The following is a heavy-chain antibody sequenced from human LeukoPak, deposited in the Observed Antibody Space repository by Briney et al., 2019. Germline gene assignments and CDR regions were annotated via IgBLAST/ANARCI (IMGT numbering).Heavy chain of an antibody. Sequence: PGGSLRLSCAASGFTFSSYAISWVRQAPGQGLEWMGRIIPILGIANYAQKFQGRVTITADKSTSTAYMELSSLRSEDTAVYYCASELAPLPEAGPKGIDYWGQGTLVTVSS. J-gene: IGHJ4*02. CDR1: GFTFSSYA. D-gene: IGHD6-19*01. CDR3: ASELAPLPEAGPKGIDY. CDR2: IIPILGIA. V-gene: IGHV1-69*04.